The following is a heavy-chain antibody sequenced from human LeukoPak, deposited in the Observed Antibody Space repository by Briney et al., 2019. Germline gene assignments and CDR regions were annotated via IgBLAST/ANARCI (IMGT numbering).Heavy chain of an antibody. Sequence: ASVKVSCKASGYTFSSYDINWVRQATGQGLEWMGWNSHSGNTGYGQKFQGRVSMTRDTSISTAYMELSSLRSEDTAVYYCARRPRYGGNYDGPSGLDYWGQGTLVTVSS. CDR2: NSHSGNT. J-gene: IGHJ4*02. V-gene: IGHV1-8*01. CDR1: GYTFSSYD. CDR3: ARRPRYGGNYDGPSGLDY. D-gene: IGHD1-26*01.